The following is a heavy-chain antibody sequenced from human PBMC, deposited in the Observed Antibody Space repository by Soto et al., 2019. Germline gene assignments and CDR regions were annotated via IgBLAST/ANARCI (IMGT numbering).Heavy chain of an antibody. CDR3: XXXXXXXXXXXVCYVIDY. CDR2: ISYDGSNK. V-gene: IGHV3-30*03. J-gene: IGHJ4*02. CDR1: GFTFSNYG. Sequence: QVQLVESGGGVVQPGRSLRLSCAASGFTFSNYGMHWVRQAPGKGLEWVAVISYDGSNKYYPDSVKGRLTISRDNSKXXXXXXXXXXXXXXXXXXXXXXXXXXXXXXXVCYVIDYWGQGTLVTVSS. D-gene: IGHD2-2*01.